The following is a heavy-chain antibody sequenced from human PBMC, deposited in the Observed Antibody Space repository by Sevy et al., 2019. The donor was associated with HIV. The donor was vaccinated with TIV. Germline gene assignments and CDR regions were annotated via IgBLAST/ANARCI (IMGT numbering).Heavy chain of an antibody. CDR3: AKLSSFLVGGTYFDY. J-gene: IGHJ4*02. V-gene: IGHV3-23*01. D-gene: IGHD1-26*01. Sequence: GGSLRLSCAASGFTFNTYAMSWVCQAPGKGLKWVSAVSGSGDRTYYADSVKGRFTISRDNSKNTVHLQMNSLRAEDTAVYYCAKLSSFLVGGTYFDYWGQGTLVTVSS. CDR1: GFTFNTYA. CDR2: VSGSGDRT.